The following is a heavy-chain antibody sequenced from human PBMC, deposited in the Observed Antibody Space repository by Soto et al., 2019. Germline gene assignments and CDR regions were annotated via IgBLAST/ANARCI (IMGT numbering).Heavy chain of an antibody. CDR1: GGSISSYY. CDR3: ARAPNDYNYHYYGLDV. D-gene: IGHD4-4*01. V-gene: IGHV4-59*01. J-gene: IGHJ6*02. CDR2: IYYSGNT. Sequence: QVQLQESGPGLVKPSETLSLTCVVSGGSISSYYWSWIRQPPGKGLECIGYIYYSGNTKYNPSLESRVTISVDMSKNQFSLNLRSVTDAETAVYYCARAPNDYNYHYYGLDVWGQGTTVTVSS.